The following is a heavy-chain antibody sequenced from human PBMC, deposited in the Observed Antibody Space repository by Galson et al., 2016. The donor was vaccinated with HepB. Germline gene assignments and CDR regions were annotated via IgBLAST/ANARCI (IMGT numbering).Heavy chain of an antibody. V-gene: IGHV3-33*01. Sequence: SLRLSCAASGFTFSTFGMHWVRQAPGKGLEWVALIYYDGSNNYYADSVKGRSTISRDNSYNTLYLQMNSLRAEDTAVYYCARGRWIMDVWGQGTTVTVSS. D-gene: IGHD5-12*01. CDR2: IYYDGSNN. J-gene: IGHJ6*02. CDR3: ARGRWIMDV. CDR1: GFTFSTFG.